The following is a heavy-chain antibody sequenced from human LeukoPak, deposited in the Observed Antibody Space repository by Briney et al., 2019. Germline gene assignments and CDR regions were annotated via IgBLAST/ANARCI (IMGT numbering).Heavy chain of an antibody. Sequence: ASVKVSCKASGYTFTSYDVNWVRQATGQGLEWMGWMNPISGDTGYALKFQGRVTMSRNTSISTAYMELSSLRSEDTAVYYCASAIGGWYGVFDYWGQGTLVTVSS. V-gene: IGHV1-8*01. CDR2: MNPISGDT. CDR3: ASAIGGWYGVFDY. CDR1: GYTFTSYD. J-gene: IGHJ4*02. D-gene: IGHD6-19*01.